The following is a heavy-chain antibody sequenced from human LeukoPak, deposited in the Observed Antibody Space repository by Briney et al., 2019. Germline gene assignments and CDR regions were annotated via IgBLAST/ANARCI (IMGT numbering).Heavy chain of an antibody. Sequence: GGSLILSCAAFGFTFRNHAMNWVRQTPGKGLEWVSTISGRDHTTYYADSVKGRFTISRDNSKNTLYLQMNSLRAEDTAVYYCAKGGGFGDYGSYYFDYWGQGTLVTVSS. D-gene: IGHD4-17*01. CDR1: GFTFRNHA. J-gene: IGHJ4*02. V-gene: IGHV3-23*01. CDR2: ISGRDHTT. CDR3: AKGGGFGDYGSYYFDY.